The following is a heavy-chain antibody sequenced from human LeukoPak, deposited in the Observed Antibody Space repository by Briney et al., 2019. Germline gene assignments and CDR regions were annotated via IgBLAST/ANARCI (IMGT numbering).Heavy chain of an antibody. V-gene: IGHV1-69*06. CDR2: FIPVLGTA. CDR1: GGTFSDYA. D-gene: IGHD2-8*01. CDR3: AGIPVFGVVLHQEPV. J-gene: IGHJ6*04. Sequence: SVKVSCKASGGTFSDYALNWVRQAPGQGLEWMGVFIPVLGTANSTQNFQDRVSITADISTHTLYMELSSLKSEDTAVYFCAGIPVFGVVLHQEPVWGKGTTVTVSS.